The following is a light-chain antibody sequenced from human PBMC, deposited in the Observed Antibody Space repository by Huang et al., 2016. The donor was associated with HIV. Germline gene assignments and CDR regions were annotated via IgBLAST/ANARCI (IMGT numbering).Light chain of an antibody. V-gene: IGKV3-11*01. CDR3: QQRSNWLLT. J-gene: IGKJ4*01. Sequence: EIVLTQSPATLSLSPGERATLSCRASQSVSSYLAWYQQKPGKAPRLLINDASNRATGIPARFSGSGSGTDFTLTISSLEPEDLAVYYCQQRSNWLLTFGGGTKVEIK. CDR2: DAS. CDR1: QSVSSY.